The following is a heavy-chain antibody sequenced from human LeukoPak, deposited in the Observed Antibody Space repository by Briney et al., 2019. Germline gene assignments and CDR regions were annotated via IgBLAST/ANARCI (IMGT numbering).Heavy chain of an antibody. J-gene: IGHJ6*02. CDR1: GFTFSSYW. D-gene: IGHD3-10*01. V-gene: IGHV3-74*01. CDR2: ISSDGSTT. CDR3: ASLLTPYHGSGGGGMDV. Sequence: GGSLRLSCAASGFTFSSYWMHWVRQAPGKGLVWVSHISSDGSTTRYADSVRGRFTISRDNAKETLYLQMTSLRVEDTAVYSCASLLTPYHGSGGGGMDVWGQGTTVTVSS.